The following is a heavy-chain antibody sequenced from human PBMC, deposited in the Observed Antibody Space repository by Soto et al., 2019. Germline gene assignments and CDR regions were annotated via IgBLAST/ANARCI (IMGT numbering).Heavy chain of an antibody. CDR1: GGSISSGGYS. CDR2: IYHSGST. J-gene: IGHJ4*02. Sequence: SETLSLTCAVSGGSISSGGYSWSWIRQPPGKGLEWIGYIYHSGSTYYNPSLKSRVTISVDRSKNQFSLKLSSVTAADTAVYYCAKGSGPDCSSSSCVHYFDSWGQGTLVTVSS. D-gene: IGHD2-2*01. CDR3: AKGSGPDCSSSSCVHYFDS. V-gene: IGHV4-30-2*01.